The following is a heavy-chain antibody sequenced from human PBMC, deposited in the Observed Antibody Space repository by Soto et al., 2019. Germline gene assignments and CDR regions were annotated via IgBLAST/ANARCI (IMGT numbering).Heavy chain of an antibody. V-gene: IGHV3-23*01. Sequence: GGSLRLSCAASGFTFRSYSMSWVRQAPGKGLEWVSAVSASGTGTYYSDSVKGRFTISRDNSKNTLYLQMNSLRAEDTALYYCAKYYTATTSYYYYHGMDVWGQGTAVTVSS. J-gene: IGHJ6*02. CDR1: GFTFRSYS. CDR2: VSASGTGT. CDR3: AKYYTATTSYYYYHGMDV. D-gene: IGHD4-17*01.